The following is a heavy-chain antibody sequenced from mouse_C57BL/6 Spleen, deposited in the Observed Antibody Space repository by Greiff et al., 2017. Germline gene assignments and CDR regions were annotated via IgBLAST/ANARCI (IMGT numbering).Heavy chain of an antibody. J-gene: IGHJ1*03. CDR1: GFTFRDYY. CDR2: INYDGSST. Sequence: EVQGVESVGGLVQPGSSMKLSCTASGFTFRDYYLAWVRSVPEKGLEWVANINYDGSSTYYLDSLKSRFIISRDNAKNILYLQMSSLKSEDTATYYCARAVVYARYFDVWRTGTTVTVSS. D-gene: IGHD1-1*02. CDR3: ARAVVYARYFDV. V-gene: IGHV5-16*01.